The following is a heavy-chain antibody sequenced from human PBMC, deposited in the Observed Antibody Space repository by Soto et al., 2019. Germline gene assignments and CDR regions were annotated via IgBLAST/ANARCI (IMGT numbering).Heavy chain of an antibody. CDR3: EKDHSSWFPDY. V-gene: IGHV3-30*18. CDR2: ISYDGSNK. CDR1: GFTFSSYG. J-gene: IGHJ4*02. Sequence: PGGSLRLSCAASGFTFSSYGMHWVRQAPGKGLEWVAVISYDGSNKYYADSVKGRFTISRDNSKNTLYLQMNSLRAEDTAVYYCEKDHSSWFPDYWGQGTLVTVSS. D-gene: IGHD6-13*01.